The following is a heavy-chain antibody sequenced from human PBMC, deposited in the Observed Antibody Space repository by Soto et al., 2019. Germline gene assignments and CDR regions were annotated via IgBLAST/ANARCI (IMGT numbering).Heavy chain of an antibody. D-gene: IGHD2-21*01. J-gene: IGHJ6*02. V-gene: IGHV3-73*01. CDR2: IRSKANSYAT. CDR3: TSGPGGASRYYYGMDV. Sequence: SLRLSCAASGFTFSGSAMHWVRQASGKGLEWVGRIRSKANSYATAYAASVKGRFTISRDDSKNTAYLQMNSLKTEDTAVYYCTSGPGGASRYYYGMDVWGQGTTVTVSS. CDR1: GFTFSGSA.